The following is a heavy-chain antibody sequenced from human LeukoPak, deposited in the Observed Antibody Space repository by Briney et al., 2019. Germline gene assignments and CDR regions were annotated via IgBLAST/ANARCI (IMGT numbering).Heavy chain of an antibody. Sequence: GESLRLSCAASGFTFSSYTMNWVRQAPGKGLEWVSCISSSSTNIYYADSVKGRFTISRDNAENSVHLQMNTLRAEDTAVYYCATRLCSIAACRASSYKCMDVWGKGTTVTVSS. CDR3: ATRLCSIAACRASSYKCMDV. D-gene: IGHD2-2*01. J-gene: IGHJ6*04. V-gene: IGHV3-21*06. CDR1: GFTFSSYT. CDR2: ISSSSTNI.